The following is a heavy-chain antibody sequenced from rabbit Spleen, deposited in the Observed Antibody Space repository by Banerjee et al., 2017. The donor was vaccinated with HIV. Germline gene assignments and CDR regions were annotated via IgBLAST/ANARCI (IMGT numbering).Heavy chain of an antibody. J-gene: IGHJ4*01. CDR3: VRDKASISGDYGPWYFDL. V-gene: IGHV1S7*01. D-gene: IGHD1-1*01. CDR2: INAITGKA. Sequence: QSLEESGGGLVKPEGSLKLSCTASGFSFSNKAVMCWVRQAPGKGLEWIACINAITGKAVYASWVNGRFTISSHNAQNTLYLQLNSLTAADTATYFCVRDKASISGDYGPWYFDLWGPGTLVTVS. CDR1: GFSFSNKA.